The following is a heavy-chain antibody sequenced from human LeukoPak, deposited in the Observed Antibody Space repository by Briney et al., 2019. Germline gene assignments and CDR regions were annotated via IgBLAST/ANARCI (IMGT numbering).Heavy chain of an antibody. Sequence: SETLSLTCTVSGGSIGSGDYYWDWIRQPPGKGLEWIGDIFYSRSTHYNPSLKGRVTISIDTSKNQFSLRLSSVTAADTAVYYCARTLGLAGKVFLDYWGQGTLVTVSS. J-gene: IGHJ4*02. CDR2: IFYSRST. CDR3: ARTLGLAGKVFLDY. CDR1: GGSIGSGDYY. D-gene: IGHD6-19*01. V-gene: IGHV4-39*01.